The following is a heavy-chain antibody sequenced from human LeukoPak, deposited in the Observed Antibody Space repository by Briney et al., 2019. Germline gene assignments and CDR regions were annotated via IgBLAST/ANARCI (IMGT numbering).Heavy chain of an antibody. J-gene: IGHJ4*02. CDR3: ASRRTSSSYYFDY. V-gene: IGHV1-69*13. D-gene: IGHD2-2*01. CDR2: IIPIFGTA. CDR1: GGTFSSYA. Sequence: SVKVSCKASGGTFSSYAISWVRQAPGQGLEWMGGIIPIFGTANYAQKFQGRVTITADESTSTAYMELSSLRSEDTAVYYCASRRTSSSYYFDYWGQGTLVTVSS.